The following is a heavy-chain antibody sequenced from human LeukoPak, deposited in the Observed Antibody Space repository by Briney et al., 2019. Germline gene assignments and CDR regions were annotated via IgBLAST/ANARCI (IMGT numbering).Heavy chain of an antibody. CDR1: GGSIKSHY. CDR3: ARRNWGPNWFDP. J-gene: IGHJ5*02. V-gene: IGHV4-59*08. D-gene: IGHD7-27*01. CDR2: IYHTGST. Sequence: PSETLSLACTVSGGSIKSHYWNWIRQPPGKGLEWIGYIYHTGSTKYNPSLESRVTISVDTSNNQFSLKLSSVTAADTAVYYCARRNWGPNWFDPWGQGTLVTVSS.